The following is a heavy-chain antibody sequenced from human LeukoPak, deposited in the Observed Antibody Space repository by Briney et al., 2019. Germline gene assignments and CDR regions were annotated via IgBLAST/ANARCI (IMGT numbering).Heavy chain of an antibody. D-gene: IGHD2-21*02. J-gene: IGHJ4*02. Sequence: ASVKVSCKASGGTFSSYAISWVRQAPGQGLEWMGGIIPIFGTANYAQKFQGRVTITADESTSTAYMGLSSLRSEDTAVYYCATGPIAYCGGDCYLGVDYWGQGTLVTVSS. CDR2: IIPIFGTA. V-gene: IGHV1-69*13. CDR3: ATGPIAYCGGDCYLGVDY. CDR1: GGTFSSYA.